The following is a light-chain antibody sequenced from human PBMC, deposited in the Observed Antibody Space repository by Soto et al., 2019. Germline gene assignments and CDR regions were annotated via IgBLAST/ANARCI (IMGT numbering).Light chain of an antibody. V-gene: IGKV3-20*01. J-gene: IGKJ5*01. CDR1: QTLTSPY. CDR2: GAS. Sequence: ENVLTQSLGTLSLSPGVRATLFCRARQTLTSPYIAWYQQRPGQAPRLLIYGASTRAAGIPDRFSGSGSGTDFTLTITRLEPEDSAVYFCQQYAGPPTTFGQGTRLEIK. CDR3: QQYAGPPTT.